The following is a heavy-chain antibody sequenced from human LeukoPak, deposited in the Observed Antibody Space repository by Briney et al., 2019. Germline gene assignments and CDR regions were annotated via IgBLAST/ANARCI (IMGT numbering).Heavy chain of an antibody. CDR1: GYTFTGYY. D-gene: IGHD6-19*01. CDR3: ARGAPNSSGFRLVDN. V-gene: IGHV1-2*02. Sequence: ASVKVSCKASGYTFTGYYMHWVRQAPGQGLEWMGWINPSSGGTNYAQNFQGRVTLTRDTSISTAYMDLYRLISDDTAVYYCARGAPNSSGFRLVDNWGQGTLVTVSS. CDR2: INPSSGGT. J-gene: IGHJ4*02.